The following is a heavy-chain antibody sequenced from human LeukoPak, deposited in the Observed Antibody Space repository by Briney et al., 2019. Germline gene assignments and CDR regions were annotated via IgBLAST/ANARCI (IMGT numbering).Heavy chain of an antibody. CDR1: GYTFTSYA. J-gene: IGHJ3*02. CDR3: ARVGTRGLGSGWFFDAFDI. Sequence: ASVKVSCKASGYTFTSYAMNWVRQAPGQGLEWMGWINTNTGNPTYAQGFTGRFVFSLDTSVSTAYLQISSLKAEDTAVYYCARVGTRGLGSGWFFDAFDIWGQGTMVTVSS. D-gene: IGHD6-19*01. CDR2: INTNTGNP. V-gene: IGHV7-4-1*02.